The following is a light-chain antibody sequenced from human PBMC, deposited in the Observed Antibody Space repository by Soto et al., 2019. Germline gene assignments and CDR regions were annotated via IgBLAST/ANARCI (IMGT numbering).Light chain of an antibody. Sequence: QSALTQPASVSGSPGQSITISCTGTSSDVGANNYVSWYQQYPGKAPKLMIYDVSNRPSGVSDRFSGSKSGNTASLTISGLQAEDEADYYCSSWAMRSTPDVFGSGTKLTVL. CDR1: SSDVGANNY. CDR2: DVS. V-gene: IGLV2-14*01. J-gene: IGLJ1*01. CDR3: SSWAMRSTPDV.